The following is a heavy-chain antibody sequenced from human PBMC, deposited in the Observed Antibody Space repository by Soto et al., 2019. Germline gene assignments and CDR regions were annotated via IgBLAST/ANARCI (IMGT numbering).Heavy chain of an antibody. J-gene: IGHJ3*02. CDR3: AHRCVGGSCYSSAFDI. Sequence: QITLKESGPTLVKPTQTLTLTCTFSGFSLSTSGVGVGWIRQPPGKALEWLALIYWDDDKRYSPSLKSRLTITQDTSNNQVVLTMTNMDPVDTATYYCAHRCVGGSCYSSAFDIWGQGTMVTVSS. CDR1: GFSLSTSGVG. CDR2: IYWDDDK. V-gene: IGHV2-5*02. D-gene: IGHD2-15*01.